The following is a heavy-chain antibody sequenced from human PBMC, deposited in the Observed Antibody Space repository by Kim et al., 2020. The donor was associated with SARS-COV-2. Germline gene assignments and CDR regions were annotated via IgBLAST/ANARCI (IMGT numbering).Heavy chain of an antibody. J-gene: IGHJ6*02. CDR3: ARDRVVRGVMRAGYYYYGMDV. V-gene: IGHV4-59*01. D-gene: IGHD3-10*01. CDR1: GGSISSYY. Sequence: SETLSLTCTVSGGSISSYYWSWIRQPPGKGLEWIGYIYYSGSTNYNPSLKSRVTISVDTSKNQFSLKLSSVTAADTAVYYCARDRVVRGVMRAGYYYYGMDVWGQGTTVTVSS. CDR2: IYYSGST.